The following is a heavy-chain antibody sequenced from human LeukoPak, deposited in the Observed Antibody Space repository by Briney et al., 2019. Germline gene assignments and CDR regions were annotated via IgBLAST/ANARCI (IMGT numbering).Heavy chain of an antibody. CDR3: AKDAQGGFDYSNSLEY. Sequence: GRSLRLSCAASGFTFSHYGMHWVRQAPGKGLEWVAVIWNDGTNRYYGDSVKGRFTISRDDSKNTVYLQMNGLRAGDTAVYYCAKDAQGGFDYSNSLEYWGQGTLVTVSS. V-gene: IGHV3-33*06. CDR1: GFTFSHYG. J-gene: IGHJ4*02. CDR2: IWNDGTNR. D-gene: IGHD4-11*01.